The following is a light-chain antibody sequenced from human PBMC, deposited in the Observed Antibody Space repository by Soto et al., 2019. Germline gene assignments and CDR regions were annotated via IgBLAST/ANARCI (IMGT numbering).Light chain of an antibody. V-gene: IGLV1-47*01. CDR1: SSNIGRNH. CDR2: RNS. Sequence: QSVLTQPPSASGTPGQTVTISCSGSSSNIGRNHVYWYQHLPGTAPKLLIYRNSGRPSGVPDRVSGSKAGTSASLAISGLRSDDEADYYCAVWDDSLRSLLFGGGTKVTVL. CDR3: AVWDDSLRSLL. J-gene: IGLJ2*01.